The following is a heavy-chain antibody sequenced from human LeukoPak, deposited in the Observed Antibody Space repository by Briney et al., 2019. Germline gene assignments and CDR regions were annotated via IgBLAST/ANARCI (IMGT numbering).Heavy chain of an antibody. D-gene: IGHD3-10*01. CDR3: ARDRITMVRGLANWFDP. CDR2: INPNSGGT. CDR1: GYTFTGYY. J-gene: IGHJ5*02. Sequence: ASVKVSCKASGYTFTGYYMHWVRQAPGQGLEWMGWINPNSGGTNYAQKFQGRVTMTRDTSISTAYMELSRLRSDDTAVYYCARDRITMVRGLANWFDPWGQGTLVTVSS. V-gene: IGHV1-2*02.